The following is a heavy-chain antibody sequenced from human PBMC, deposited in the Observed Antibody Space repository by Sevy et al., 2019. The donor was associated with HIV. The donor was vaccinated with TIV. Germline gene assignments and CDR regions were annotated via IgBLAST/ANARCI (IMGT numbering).Heavy chain of an antibody. CDR1: GFTVSSNY. Sequence: GGSLRLSCAASGFTVSSNYMSWVRQAPGKGLEWVSVIYSGGSTYYADSVKGRFTISRDNSKNTLYLQMNSLRAEDTAVYYCARVEYSGSYHADYWGQGTLVTVSS. V-gene: IGHV3-53*01. CDR3: ARVEYSGSYHADY. J-gene: IGHJ4*02. D-gene: IGHD1-26*01. CDR2: IYSGGST.